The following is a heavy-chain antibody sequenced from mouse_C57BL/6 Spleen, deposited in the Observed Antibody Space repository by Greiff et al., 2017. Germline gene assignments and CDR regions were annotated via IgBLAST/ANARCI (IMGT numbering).Heavy chain of an antibody. CDR2: IDPSDSYT. CDR1: GYTFTSYW. D-gene: IGHD1-1*01. Sequence: VQLQQPGAELVKPGASVKLSCKASGYTFTSYWMQWVKQRPGQGLEWIGEIDPSDSYTNYNQKFKGKATLTVDTSSSTAYMQLSSLTSEDSAVYYCARSTTVVARFDYWGQGTTLTVSS. CDR3: ARSTTVVARFDY. V-gene: IGHV1-50*01. J-gene: IGHJ2*01.